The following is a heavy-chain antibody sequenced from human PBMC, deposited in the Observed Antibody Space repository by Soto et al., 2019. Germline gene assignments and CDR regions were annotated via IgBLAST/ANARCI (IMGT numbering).Heavy chain of an antibody. D-gene: IGHD3-3*01. J-gene: IGHJ4*02. V-gene: IGHV3-21*01. CDR3: ARSILLSVYVPDF. CDR1: GFDFRSYT. Sequence: GGSMRLSCAPSGFDFRSYTMDGVREAPGKGLEWVSSISKTSSTISYADSLRGRFTISRDNAQNSLYLKMNSLRAEDTAVYYCARSILLSVYVPDFWGQGTLVTVSS. CDR2: ISKTSSTI.